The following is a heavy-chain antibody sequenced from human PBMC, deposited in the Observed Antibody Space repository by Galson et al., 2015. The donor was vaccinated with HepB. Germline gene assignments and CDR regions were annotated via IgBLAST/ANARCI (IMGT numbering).Heavy chain of an antibody. CDR3: AIAPLRLGAFES. CDR2: INWNGGST. D-gene: IGHD3-3*01. V-gene: IGHV3-20*04. Sequence: SLRLSCAASGFTFDDYGMSWVRQAPGKGLEWVPGINWNGGSTGYADSVKGRFTISRDNAKNSLYLQMNSLRAEDTALYYCAIAPLRLGAFESWGQGTMVTVSS. J-gene: IGHJ3*02. CDR1: GFTFDDYG.